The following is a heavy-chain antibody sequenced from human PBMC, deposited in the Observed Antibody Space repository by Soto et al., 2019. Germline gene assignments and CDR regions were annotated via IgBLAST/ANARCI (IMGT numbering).Heavy chain of an antibody. Sequence: PGGSLILSCAASGFTFSSYAMHWVRQAPGKGLEWVAVISYDGSNKYYADSVKGRFTISRDNSKNTLYLQMNSLRAEDTAVYYCARDYGYYYDSSAPDWFDPWGQGTLVTVSS. CDR3: ARDYGYYYDSSAPDWFDP. D-gene: IGHD3-22*01. CDR2: ISYDGSNK. V-gene: IGHV3-30-3*01. J-gene: IGHJ5*02. CDR1: GFTFSSYA.